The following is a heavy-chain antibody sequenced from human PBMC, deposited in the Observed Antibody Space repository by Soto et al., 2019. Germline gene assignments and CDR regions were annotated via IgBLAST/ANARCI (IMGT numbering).Heavy chain of an antibody. V-gene: IGHV1-3*01. CDR1: GYTFNSYA. Sequence: GASVKVSCKASGYTFNSYAMHWVREAPGQRLEWMGWINAGNGNTKYSQKFQGRVTITRETSASTAYMELSSLRSEDTAVYYFARFNGRTNAFDIWGQGTMVTVSS. CDR2: INAGNGNT. D-gene: IGHD2-8*01. CDR3: ARFNGRTNAFDI. J-gene: IGHJ3*02.